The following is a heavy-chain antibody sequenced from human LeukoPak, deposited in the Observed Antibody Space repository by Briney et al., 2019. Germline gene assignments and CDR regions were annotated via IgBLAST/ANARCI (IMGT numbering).Heavy chain of an antibody. J-gene: IGHJ4*02. CDR3: AKVTYYFDY. CDR1: GFTFSSYW. CDR2: IKQDGSEK. V-gene: IGHV3-7*03. D-gene: IGHD3-16*01. Sequence: GGSLRLSCAASGFTFSSYWMSWVRQAPGKGLEWVANIKQDGSEKYYVDSVKGRFTISRDNSKNTLYLQMNSLRAEDTAVYYCAKVTYYFDYWGQGTLVTVSS.